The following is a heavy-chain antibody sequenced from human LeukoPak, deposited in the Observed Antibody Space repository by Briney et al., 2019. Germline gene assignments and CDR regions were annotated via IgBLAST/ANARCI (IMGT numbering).Heavy chain of an antibody. V-gene: IGHV3-30*02. CDR2: IRYDGSNK. Sequence: GGSLRLSCAASGFTFSSYGMHWVHQAPGKGLEWVAFIRYDGSNKYYADSVKGRFTISRDNSKNTLYLQMNSLRAEDAAVYYCAKAANYYGSGYYYYMDVWGKGTTVTISS. D-gene: IGHD3-10*01. CDR3: AKAANYYGSGYYYYMDV. J-gene: IGHJ6*03. CDR1: GFTFSSYG.